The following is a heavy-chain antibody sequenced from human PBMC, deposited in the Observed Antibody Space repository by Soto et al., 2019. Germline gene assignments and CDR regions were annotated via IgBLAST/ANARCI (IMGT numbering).Heavy chain of an antibody. V-gene: IGHV1-2*04. CDR3: ARAPIMITFGGVIGSSDNWFDP. Sequence: ASVKVSCKASGYTFTGYYMHWVRQAPGQGLEWMGWINPNSGGTNYAQKFQGWVTMTRDTSISTAYMELGRLRSDDTAVYYCARAPIMITFGGVIGSSDNWFDPWGQGTLVTVSS. CDR2: INPNSGGT. CDR1: GYTFTGYY. J-gene: IGHJ5*02. D-gene: IGHD3-16*02.